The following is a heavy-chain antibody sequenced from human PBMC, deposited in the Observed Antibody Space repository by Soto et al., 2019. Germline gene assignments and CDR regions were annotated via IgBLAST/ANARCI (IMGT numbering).Heavy chain of an antibody. CDR2: INPSGGST. CDR3: AREYAPVAGTHYYGMDV. V-gene: IGHV1-46*01. D-gene: IGHD6-19*01. CDR1: GYTFTSYY. J-gene: IGHJ6*02. Sequence: ASVKVSCKASGYTFTSYYMHWVRQAPGQGFEWMGIINPSGGSTSYAQKFQGRVTMTRDTSTSTVYMELSSLRSEDTAVYYCAREYAPVAGTHYYGMDVWGQGTTVTVSS.